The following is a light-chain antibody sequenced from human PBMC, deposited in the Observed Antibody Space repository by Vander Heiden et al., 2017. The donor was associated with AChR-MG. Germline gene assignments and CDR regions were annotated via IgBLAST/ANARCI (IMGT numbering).Light chain of an antibody. CDR3: QQYNNWPPGFT. CDR1: QSVRSN. V-gene: IGKV3-15*01. CDR2: GAS. Sequence: EIVMTQSPATLSVSPGDRATLSCRASQSVRSNLAWYQQKPGQAPRLLIYGASTRATGIPARFSGSGSGTEFTLTISSLQSEDFAVYYCQQYNNWPPGFTFGPGTKVDIK. J-gene: IGKJ3*01.